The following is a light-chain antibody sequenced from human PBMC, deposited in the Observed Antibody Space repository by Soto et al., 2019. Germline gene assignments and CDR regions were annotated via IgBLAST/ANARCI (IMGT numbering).Light chain of an antibody. CDR3: QYYGSSLIT. Sequence: EIVLTQSPDTLSLSPGERGTLSCSASQNVSSSFLAWYQQRPGQATTLLIYGASSRATGIPDRFSGSGSGADFTLTISRLEPEDFAIYYCQYYGSSLITFGQGTRLEIK. CDR1: QNVSSSF. V-gene: IGKV3-20*01. J-gene: IGKJ5*01. CDR2: GAS.